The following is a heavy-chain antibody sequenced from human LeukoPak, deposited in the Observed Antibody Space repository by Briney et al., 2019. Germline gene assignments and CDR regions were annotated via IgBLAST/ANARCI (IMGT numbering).Heavy chain of an antibody. Sequence: SVKVSCKASGGTFISYAISWVRQAPGQGREWRGGMIPIFGTANYAQKFQGRVTITADESTSTAYMELSSLRSEDTALYYCARVSAEAVAGSWGQGTLVTVSS. J-gene: IGHJ4*02. CDR1: GGTFISYA. D-gene: IGHD6-19*01. V-gene: IGHV1-69*13. CDR3: ARVSAEAVAGS. CDR2: MIPIFGTA.